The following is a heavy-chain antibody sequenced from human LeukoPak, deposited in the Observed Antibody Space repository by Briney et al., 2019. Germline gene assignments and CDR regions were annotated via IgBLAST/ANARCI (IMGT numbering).Heavy chain of an antibody. D-gene: IGHD3-22*01. CDR1: GFTFSSNY. V-gene: IGHV3-53*01. CDR2: IFSGGNI. Sequence: PGGSLRLSCAASGFTFSSNYMSWVRQAPGKGLEWVSVIFSGGNIYYADSVKGRFTISRDNSKSTLYLQMNSLRAEDTAVYYCAKGYDSSGYVGDYWGQGTLVTVSS. CDR3: AKGYDSSGYVGDY. J-gene: IGHJ4*02.